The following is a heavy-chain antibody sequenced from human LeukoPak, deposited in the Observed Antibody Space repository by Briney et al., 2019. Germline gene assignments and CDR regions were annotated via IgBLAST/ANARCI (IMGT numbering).Heavy chain of an antibody. CDR3: ARHSWYYYDSSGYYQTYYFDY. D-gene: IGHD3-22*01. CDR2: IYYSGST. J-gene: IGHJ4*02. CDR1: GGSISSSSYY. Sequence: SETLSLTCTVSGGSISSSSYYWGWIRQPPGKGLEWIGSIYYSGSTYYNPSLKSRVTISVDTSKNKFSLKLSSVTAADTAVYYCARHSWYYYDSSGYYQTYYFDYWGQGTLVTVSS. V-gene: IGHV4-39*01.